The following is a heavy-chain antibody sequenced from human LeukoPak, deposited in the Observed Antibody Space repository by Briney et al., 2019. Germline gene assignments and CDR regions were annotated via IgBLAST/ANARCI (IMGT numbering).Heavy chain of an antibody. CDR2: SSSDGTTV. V-gene: IGHV3-48*03. J-gene: IGHJ3*01. D-gene: IGHD5-18*01. CDR1: GFTLSTSE. Sequence: GGSLRLSCVVSGFTLSTSEINWVRQAPGKGLEWLSYSSSDGTTVYYADSVKGRFTISRDNAKNSLYLQLNSLSGDDTAVYYCTSAYSWGQGTIVTVSS. CDR3: TSAYS.